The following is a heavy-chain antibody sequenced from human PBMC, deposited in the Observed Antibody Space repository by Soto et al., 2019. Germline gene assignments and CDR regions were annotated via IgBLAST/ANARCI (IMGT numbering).Heavy chain of an antibody. CDR2: ISAYNGNT. D-gene: IGHD6-19*01. J-gene: IGHJ6*02. CDR1: GDTFTSYG. V-gene: IGHV1-18*01. Sequence: VASVKASCKASGDTFTSYGISWVRQAPGQGLEWMGWISAYNGNTNYAQKLQGRVTMTTDTSTSTAYMELRSLRSDDTAVYYCARGGYSSGWYKNYGMDVWGQGTTVTVSS. CDR3: ARGGYSSGWYKNYGMDV.